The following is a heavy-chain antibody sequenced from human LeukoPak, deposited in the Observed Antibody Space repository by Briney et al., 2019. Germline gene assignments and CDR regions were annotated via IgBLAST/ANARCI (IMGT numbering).Heavy chain of an antibody. V-gene: IGHV5-51*01. CDR3: ARGLAAPPHYYYYYMDV. CDR1: GYSFTSYW. D-gene: IGHD6-13*01. CDR2: IYPGDSDT. J-gene: IGHJ6*03. Sequence: GESLKISCKGSGYSFTSYWIGWVRQMPGKGREWMGIIYPGDSDTRYSPSFQGQVTISADKSISTAYLQWSSLKASDTAMYYCARGLAAPPHYYYYYMDVWGKGTTVTVSS.